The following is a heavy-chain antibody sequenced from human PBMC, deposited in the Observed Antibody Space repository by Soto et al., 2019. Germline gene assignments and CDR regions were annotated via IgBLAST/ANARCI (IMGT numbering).Heavy chain of an antibody. CDR1: GYSFSSYW. Sequence: GESLKISCKGSGYSFSSYWISWVRQMPGKGLEWMGRIGPSDSYTNYSPSFQGHVTISADKSLSTAYLQWSSLKASDSAMYYCARQSGYDDSYYYYGMDVWGQGTTVTVSS. D-gene: IGHD5-12*01. CDR2: IGPSDSYT. J-gene: IGHJ6*02. CDR3: ARQSGYDDSYYYYGMDV. V-gene: IGHV5-10-1*01.